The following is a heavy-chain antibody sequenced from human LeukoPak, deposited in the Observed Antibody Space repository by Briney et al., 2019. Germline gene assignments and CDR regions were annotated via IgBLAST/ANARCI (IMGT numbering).Heavy chain of an antibody. Sequence: SETLSLTCAVYGGSFSGYYWSWIRQPPGKGLEWIGEINHSGSTNYNPSLKSRVTISVDTSKNQFSLKLSSVTAADTAVYYCARQYSSSWYYIWFDPWGQGTLVTVSS. CDR2: INHSGST. V-gene: IGHV4-34*01. D-gene: IGHD6-13*01. CDR1: GGSFSGYY. CDR3: ARQYSSSWYYIWFDP. J-gene: IGHJ5*02.